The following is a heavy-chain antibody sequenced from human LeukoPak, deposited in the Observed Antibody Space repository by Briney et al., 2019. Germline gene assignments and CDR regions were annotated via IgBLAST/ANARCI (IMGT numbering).Heavy chain of an antibody. CDR1: GGSFSGYY. V-gene: IGHV4-34*01. D-gene: IGHD2-15*01. J-gene: IGHJ4*02. Sequence: NSSETLSLTCAVYGGSFSGYYWSWIRQPPGKGLEWIGEINHSGSTNYNPSLKSRVTISVDTSKNQFSLKLSSVTAADTAVYYCARKGAELYQTAVIPYFDYWGQGTLVTVSS. CDR3: ARKGAELYQTAVIPYFDY. CDR2: INHSGST.